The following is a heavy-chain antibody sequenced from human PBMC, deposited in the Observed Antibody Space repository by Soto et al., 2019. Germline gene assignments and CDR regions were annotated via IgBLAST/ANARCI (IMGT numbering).Heavy chain of an antibody. CDR2: IYPGDSDT. J-gene: IGHJ3*02. CDR3: AIRSLPWAFDI. CDR1: GYSFTSYW. Sequence: XESLKISCKGCGYSFTSYWIGWVRQMPGKGLEWMGIIYPGDSDTRYSPSFQGQVTISADKSISTAYLQWSSLKASDTAMYYCAIRSLPWAFDIWGQGTMVTVSS. V-gene: IGHV5-51*01. D-gene: IGHD3-10*01.